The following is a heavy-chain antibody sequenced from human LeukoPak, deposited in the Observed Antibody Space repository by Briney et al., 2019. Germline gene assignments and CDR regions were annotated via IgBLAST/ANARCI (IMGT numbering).Heavy chain of an antibody. D-gene: IGHD6-25*01. CDR3: ARVKAQAARYYGMDV. V-gene: IGHV4-59*01. J-gene: IGHJ6*02. Sequence: SETLSLTCTVSGGSISSYYRSWIRQPPGKGLEWIGYIYYSGSTNYNPSLKSRVTISVDTSKNQFSLKLSSVTAADTAVYYCARVKAQAARYYGMDVWGQGTTVTVSS. CDR1: GGSISSYY. CDR2: IYYSGST.